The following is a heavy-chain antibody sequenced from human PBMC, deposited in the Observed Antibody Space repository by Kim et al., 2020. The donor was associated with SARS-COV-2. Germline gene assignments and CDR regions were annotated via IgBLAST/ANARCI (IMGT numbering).Heavy chain of an antibody. D-gene: IGHD6-19*01. J-gene: IGHJ6*02. CDR3: ARGSGWLDKYYYYGMDV. V-gene: IGHV4-59*01. CDR2: IYYSGST. CDR1: GGSISSYY. Sequence: SETLSLTCTVSGGSISSYYWSWIRQPPGKGLEWIGYIYYSGSTNYNPSLKSRVTISVDTSKNQFSLKLSSVTAADTAVYYCARGSGWLDKYYYYGMDVWGQGTTVTVSS.